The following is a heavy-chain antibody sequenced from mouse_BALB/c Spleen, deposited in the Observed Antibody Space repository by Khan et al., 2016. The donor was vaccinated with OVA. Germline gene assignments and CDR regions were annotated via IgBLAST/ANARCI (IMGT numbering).Heavy chain of an antibody. CDR3: ARAYYRYDGYDAMDY. J-gene: IGHJ4*01. CDR2: IWGGGGT. V-gene: IGHV2-6-4*01. Sequence: QVQLKQSGPGLVAPSQSLSITCTVSGFSLSRYNIHWVRQPPGKGLEWLGMIWGGGGTDYNSTLKSRLSISKDNSKSHVFLKMNSLQTDDTDKYYCARAYYRYDGYDAMDYWGQGTSVTVSS. D-gene: IGHD2-14*01. CDR1: GFSLSRYN.